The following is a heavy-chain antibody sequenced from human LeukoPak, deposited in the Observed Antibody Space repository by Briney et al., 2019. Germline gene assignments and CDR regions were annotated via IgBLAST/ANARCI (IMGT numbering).Heavy chain of an antibody. CDR2: ISAYDGNT. V-gene: IGHV1-18*01. CDR3: ARSRGSKSEWELEYNWFDP. CDR1: GYTFTSYG. J-gene: IGHJ5*02. D-gene: IGHD1-26*01. Sequence: ASVKASCKASGYTFTSYGISWVRQAPGQGLEWMGWISAYDGNTNYAQKLQGRVTMTTDTSTSTAYMELRSLRSEDTAVYYCARSRGSKSEWELEYNWFDPWGQGTLVTVSS.